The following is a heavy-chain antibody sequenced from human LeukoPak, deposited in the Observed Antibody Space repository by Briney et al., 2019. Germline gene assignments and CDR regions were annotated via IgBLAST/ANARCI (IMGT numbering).Heavy chain of an antibody. D-gene: IGHD5-24*01. Sequence: GGSLRLSCAASGFTFSSYSMNWVRQAPGKGLEWVSSISSSSSYIYYADSVKGRFTISRDNAKNSLYLQMNSLRAEDTAVYYCARVPEAVQRWPHSFDYWGQGTLVTVSS. V-gene: IGHV3-21*01. CDR3: ARVPEAVQRWPHSFDY. J-gene: IGHJ4*02. CDR2: ISSSSSYI. CDR1: GFTFSSYS.